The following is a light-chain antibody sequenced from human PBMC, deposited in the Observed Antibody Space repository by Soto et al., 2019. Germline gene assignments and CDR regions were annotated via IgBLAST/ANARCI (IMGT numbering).Light chain of an antibody. CDR3: QQRSKWPLS. J-gene: IGKJ4*01. CDR1: QSVDSY. CDR2: DAS. V-gene: IGKV3-11*01. Sequence: EIVLTQSPATLSLSPGERATLSCRASQSVDSYLIWYQQKRGQAPRLLIYDASNRATGIPARFSGSGSGTDFTLTISSLEPEDFAVYYCQQRSKWPLSFGGGTKVEIK.